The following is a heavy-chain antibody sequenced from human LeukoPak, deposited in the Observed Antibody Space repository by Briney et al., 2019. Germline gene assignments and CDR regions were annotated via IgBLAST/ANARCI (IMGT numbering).Heavy chain of an antibody. V-gene: IGHV1-24*01. Sequence: EASVKVSCKVSGYTLTELSMHWVRQAPGKGLEWMGGFDPEDGETIYAQNFQGRVTFISNTSATTAFMELSSLRSEDAAVYYCARDSGSGSNDYWGQGTLVTVSS. CDR1: GYTLTELS. CDR3: ARDSGSGSNDY. J-gene: IGHJ4*02. CDR2: FDPEDGET. D-gene: IGHD1-26*01.